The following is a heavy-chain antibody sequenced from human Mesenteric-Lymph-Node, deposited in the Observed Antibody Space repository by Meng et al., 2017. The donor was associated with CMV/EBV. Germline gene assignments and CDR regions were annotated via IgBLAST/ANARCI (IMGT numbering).Heavy chain of an antibody. Sequence: SSNTAAWSGIRQSPSRGLEWLGRTYYRSKWYNDYAESVKSRITFSPDTSKNQFSLHLNSVTPEDTAVYYCARDSGTSGYYFYGMEVWGQGTTVTVSS. CDR2: TYYRSKWYN. V-gene: IGHV6-1*01. CDR1: SSNTAA. J-gene: IGHJ6*02. D-gene: IGHD1-1*01. CDR3: ARDSGTSGYYFYGMEV.